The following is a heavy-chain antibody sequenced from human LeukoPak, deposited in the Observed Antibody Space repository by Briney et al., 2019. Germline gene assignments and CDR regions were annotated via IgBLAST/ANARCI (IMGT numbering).Heavy chain of an antibody. V-gene: IGHV4-34*01. Sequence: SETLSLTCAVYGGSFSGYYWSWIRQPPGKGLEWIGEINHSGSTNYNPSLKSRVTISVDTSKNQFSLKLSSVTAADTAVYYCARRASMVRGDPRAHFDYWGQGTLVPVSS. CDR2: INHSGST. D-gene: IGHD3-10*01. CDR1: GGSFSGYY. J-gene: IGHJ4*02. CDR3: ARRASMVRGDPRAHFDY.